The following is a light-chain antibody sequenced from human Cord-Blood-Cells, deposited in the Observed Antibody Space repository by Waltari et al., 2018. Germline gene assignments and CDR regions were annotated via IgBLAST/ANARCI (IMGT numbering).Light chain of an antibody. J-gene: IGLJ3*02. V-gene: IGLV2-23*01. Sequence: QSALTQPASVSGSPGQSITISCTGTSSDVGSYNLVSWYPQHPGKAPKLMIYEGSKRPSGVSNRFSGSRSGNTASLTISGLQAEDEADYCCCSYAGSSTWVFGGGTKLTVL. CDR3: CSYAGSSTWV. CDR1: SSDVGSYNL. CDR2: EGS.